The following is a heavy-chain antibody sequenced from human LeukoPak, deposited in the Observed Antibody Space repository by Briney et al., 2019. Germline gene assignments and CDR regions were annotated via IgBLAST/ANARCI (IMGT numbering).Heavy chain of an antibody. CDR2: ISWNSGSI. V-gene: IGHV3-9*03. CDR1: GFTFDDYA. J-gene: IGHJ4*02. CDR3: AKASFRYSSSWYYFDY. D-gene: IGHD6-13*01. Sequence: GGSLRLSCAASGFTFDDYAMHWVRQAPGKGLEWVSGISWNSGSIGYADSVKGRFTISRDNAKNSLYLQMNSLRAEDMALYYCAKASFRYSSSWYYFDYWGQGTLVTVSS.